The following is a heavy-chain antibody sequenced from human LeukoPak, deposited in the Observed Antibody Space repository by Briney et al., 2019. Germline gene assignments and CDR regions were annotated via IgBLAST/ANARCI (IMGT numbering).Heavy chain of an antibody. CDR2: ISYSGGT. J-gene: IGHJ6*01. CDR3: AEDRGLVGERYSYQFYGMDV. CDR1: GVSISSDGYY. Sequence: SETLSLTCTVSGVSISSDGYYWSWVRQHPEKGLVWIGYISYSGGTLYNPSLKSRVAISIDTSKNQFSLRRRSVTAADTAVYYCAEDRGLVGERYSYQFYGMDVWGQGTAVTVSS. D-gene: IGHD3-9*01. V-gene: IGHV4-31*03.